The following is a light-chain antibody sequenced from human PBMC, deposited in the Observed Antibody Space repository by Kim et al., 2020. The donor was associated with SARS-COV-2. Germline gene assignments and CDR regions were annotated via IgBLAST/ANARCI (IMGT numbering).Light chain of an antibody. CDR3: QQYGTSPGT. Sequence: SPGEGATLSCRASQTVSSTYLAWYQQRPGQAPRLLIYGASNRATGIPDRFSGSGSGTDFTLTISRLEPEDFAAYYCQQYGTSPGTFGQGTKVDIK. J-gene: IGKJ1*01. V-gene: IGKV3-20*01. CDR2: GAS. CDR1: QTVSSTY.